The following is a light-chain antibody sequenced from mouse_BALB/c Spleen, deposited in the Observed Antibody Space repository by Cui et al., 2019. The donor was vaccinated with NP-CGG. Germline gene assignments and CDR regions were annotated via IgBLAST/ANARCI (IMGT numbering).Light chain of an antibody. CDR3: ALWYSNHWV. V-gene: IGLV1*01. Sequence: QAVVTQESALTTSPGETVTLTCRSSNGPVTTSNYANWVQEKPDHLFTGLIGGTNNRVPGVPARFSGSLIGDKAALTITGAQTEDEAIYFCALWYSNHWVFGGGNKLTVL. CDR1: NGPVTTSNY. J-gene: IGLJ1*01. CDR2: GTN.